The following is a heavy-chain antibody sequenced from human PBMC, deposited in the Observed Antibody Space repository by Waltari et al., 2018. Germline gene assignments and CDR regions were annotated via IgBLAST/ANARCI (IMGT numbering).Heavy chain of an antibody. CDR3: ARDRDGGQTWTPYY. J-gene: IGHJ4*02. CDR1: GGSISSYY. CDR2: ISYSGST. V-gene: IGHV4-59*01. Sequence: QVQLQESGSGLVKPSETLSLTCAVAGGSISSYYWSWFRPPPGKGLGWFGYISYSGSTNYNPSLKSRVTISVDTSKNQFSLKLSSVTAADTAVYYCARDRDGGQTWTPYYWGQGTLVTVSS. D-gene: IGHD2-15*01.